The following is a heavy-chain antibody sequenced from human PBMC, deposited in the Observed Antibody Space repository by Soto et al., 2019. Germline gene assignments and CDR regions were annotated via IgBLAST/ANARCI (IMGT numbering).Heavy chain of an antibody. V-gene: IGHV3-30*18. CDR3: AKVGRQWLVTSDFNY. CDR1: GFTFSDYA. D-gene: IGHD6-19*01. CDR2: VSHDGRNT. Sequence: VQLVESGGGVVQPGRSLRLSCAASGFTFSDYAMHWVRQAPGKGLEWVAVVSHDGRNTHYADSVKGRFTISRDSSKNTVSLEITRLQADDTAVYYCAKVGRQWLVTSDFNYWGQGALVTVSS. J-gene: IGHJ4*02.